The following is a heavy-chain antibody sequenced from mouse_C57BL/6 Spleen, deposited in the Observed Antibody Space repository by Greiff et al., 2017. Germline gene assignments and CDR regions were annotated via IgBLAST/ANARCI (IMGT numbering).Heavy chain of an antibody. CDR1: GYAFSSYW. J-gene: IGHJ2*01. D-gene: IGHD2-4*01. Sequence: QVQLKESGAELVKPGASVKISCKASGYAFSSYWMNWVKQRPGKGLEWIGQIYPGDGDTNYNGKFKGKATLTADKSSSTAYMQLSSLTSEDSAVYFCARKGDYEGDYWGQGTTLTVSS. CDR3: ARKGDYEGDY. CDR2: IYPGDGDT. V-gene: IGHV1-80*01.